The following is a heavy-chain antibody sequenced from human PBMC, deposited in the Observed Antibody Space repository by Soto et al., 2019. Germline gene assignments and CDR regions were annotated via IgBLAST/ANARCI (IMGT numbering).Heavy chain of an antibody. J-gene: IGHJ4*02. CDR1: GFTFSDHW. Sequence: EVQLVESGGDLVQPGGSLKLSCAASGFTFSDHWMDWVRQAPGKGLEWVGRIRNKVQSYTTEYAASVRGRFTISREDSKNSLYLQINSLKTEDTAVYHCAREGQCIDGSGRDLEYWGQGVLVTVSS. D-gene: IGHD6-25*01. CDR2: IRNKVQSYTT. CDR3: AREGQCIDGSGRDLEY. V-gene: IGHV3-72*01.